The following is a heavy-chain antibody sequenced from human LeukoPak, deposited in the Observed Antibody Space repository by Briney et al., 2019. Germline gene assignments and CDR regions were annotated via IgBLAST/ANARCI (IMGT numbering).Heavy chain of an antibody. V-gene: IGHV1-3*01. Sequence: GASVKVSCKASGYTFTSYAMHWVRQAPGQRFERMGWINAGNGNTKYSQKFQGRVTITRDTSASTAYMELSSLRSEDTAVYYCARAIYGSGLDNWFDPWGQGTLVTVSS. CDR1: GYTFTSYA. D-gene: IGHD3-10*01. CDR3: ARAIYGSGLDNWFDP. CDR2: INAGNGNT. J-gene: IGHJ5*02.